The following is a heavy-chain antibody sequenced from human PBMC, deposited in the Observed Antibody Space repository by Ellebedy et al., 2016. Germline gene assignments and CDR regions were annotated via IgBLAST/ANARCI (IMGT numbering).Heavy chain of an antibody. Sequence: GGSLRLXXAASGFTFSSYSMNWVRQAPGKGLEWVSSISSSSSYIYYADSVKGRFTISRDNSKNTLYLQMNGLRPEDTAVYYCAKEDGGWRPFDYWGQGTLVTVSS. CDR2: ISSSSSYI. CDR1: GFTFSSYS. CDR3: AKEDGGWRPFDY. V-gene: IGHV3-21*04. J-gene: IGHJ4*02. D-gene: IGHD6-19*01.